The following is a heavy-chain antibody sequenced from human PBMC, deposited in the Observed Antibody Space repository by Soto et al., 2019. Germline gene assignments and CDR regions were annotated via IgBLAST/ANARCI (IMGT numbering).Heavy chain of an antibody. CDR1: GGSFDDFY. Sequence: QVQLQQWGAGLLRPSETLSLTCAFYGGSFDDFYLSWVRPYPGKGLEWVGEISHDGGTNYSPSLASRVSISVDTSKNQFSLPLRSVTAADTGLYYCARGQLVWYGDLTPYHRDMDVWGQGTTVTVSS. CDR3: ARGQLVWYGDLTPYHRDMDV. J-gene: IGHJ6*02. V-gene: IGHV4-34*02. CDR2: ISHDGGT. D-gene: IGHD3-10*01.